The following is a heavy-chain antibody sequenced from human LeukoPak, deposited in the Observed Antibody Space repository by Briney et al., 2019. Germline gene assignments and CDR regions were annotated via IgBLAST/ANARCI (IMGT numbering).Heavy chain of an antibody. D-gene: IGHD4-11*01. V-gene: IGHV3-48*01. CDR1: GFTFSSYS. CDR2: ISSSSNTI. J-gene: IGHJ4*02. CDR3: AKETATVTFDY. Sequence: GGSLRLSCAASGFTFSSYSMNWVRQAPGKGLEWVSYISSSSNTIYYADSVQGRFTISRDNALNSLYLQMSSLRAEDTAVYYCAKETATVTFDYWGQGTLVTACS.